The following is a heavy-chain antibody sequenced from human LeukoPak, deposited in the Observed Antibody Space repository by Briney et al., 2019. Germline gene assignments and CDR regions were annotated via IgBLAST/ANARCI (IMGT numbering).Heavy chain of an antibody. V-gene: IGHV1-2*02. J-gene: IGHJ4*02. CDR3: ARVYPPHYDSSGYYLPGFWYYFDY. CDR1: GYTFTGYY. CDR2: INPNSGGT. Sequence: ASVKVSCKASGYTFTGYYMHWVRQAPGQGLEWMGWINPNSGGTNYAQKFQGRVTMTRDTSISTAYMELSRLRSDDTAVYYCARVYPPHYDSSGYYLPGFWYYFDYWGQGTLATVSS. D-gene: IGHD3-22*01.